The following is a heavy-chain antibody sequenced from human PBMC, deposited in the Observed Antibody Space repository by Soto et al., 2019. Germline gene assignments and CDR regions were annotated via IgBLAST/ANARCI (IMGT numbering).Heavy chain of an antibody. CDR3: ARADSSGWYPYYFYGMDV. CDR1: GDSVSSNSAA. CDR2: TYYRSKWYN. J-gene: IGHJ6*02. Sequence: SQTLSLTCAISGDSVSSNSAAWNWIRQSPSRGLEWLGRTYYRSKWYNDYAVSVKSRITINPDTSKNQFSLQLNSVTPEDTAVYYCARADSSGWYPYYFYGMDVWGQGTTVTGSS. D-gene: IGHD6-19*01. V-gene: IGHV6-1*01.